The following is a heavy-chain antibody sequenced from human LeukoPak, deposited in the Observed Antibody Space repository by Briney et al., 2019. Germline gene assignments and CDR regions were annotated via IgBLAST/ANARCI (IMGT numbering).Heavy chain of an antibody. V-gene: IGHV3-30*02. CDR3: AKDSSSYYDSSGYDY. CDR2: IRYDGSNK. D-gene: IGHD3-22*01. J-gene: IGHJ4*02. Sequence: GGSLRLSCAASGFTFSSYGMHWVRQAPGKGPEWVAFIRYDGSNKYYADSVKGRFTISRDNSKNTLYLQMNSLRAEDTAVYYCAKDSSSYYDSSGYDYWGQGTLVTVSS. CDR1: GFTFSSYG.